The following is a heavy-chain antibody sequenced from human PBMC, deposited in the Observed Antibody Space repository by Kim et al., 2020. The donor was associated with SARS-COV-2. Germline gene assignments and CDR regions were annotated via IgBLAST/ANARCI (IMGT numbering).Heavy chain of an antibody. CDR2: VWYDGINK. J-gene: IGHJ4*02. V-gene: IGHV3-33*08. CDR1: GFIFSDYG. CDR3: ARRDAYTSEAGTYFDH. D-gene: IGHD3-16*01. Sequence: GGSLRLSCAASGFIFSDYGMHWVRQAPGKGLEWVAIVWYDGINKYYADSVKGRFIVSRDNLRNTAYLQMNSLRDEDTAVYYCARRDAYTSEAGTYFDHWGGGTLGTVSA.